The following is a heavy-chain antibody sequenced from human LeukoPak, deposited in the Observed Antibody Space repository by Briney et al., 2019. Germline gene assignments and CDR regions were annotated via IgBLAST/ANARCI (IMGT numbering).Heavy chain of an antibody. CDR1: GGTFSSYA. Sequence: SVKVSCKASGGTFSSYAISWVRQAPGQGLEWMGGIIPIFGTANYAQKFQGRVTITTDESTSTAYMELSSLRSEDTAVYYCARGGMVLNYYYYMDVWGKGTTVTVSS. V-gene: IGHV1-69*05. D-gene: IGHD4/OR15-4a*01. CDR3: ARGGMVLNYYYYMDV. CDR2: IIPIFGTA. J-gene: IGHJ6*03.